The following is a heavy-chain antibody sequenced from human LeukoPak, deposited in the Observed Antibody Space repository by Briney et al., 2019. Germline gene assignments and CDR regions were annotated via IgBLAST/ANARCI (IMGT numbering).Heavy chain of an antibody. D-gene: IGHD3-10*01. J-gene: IGHJ4*02. CDR2: MNPNSGNT. CDR1: GYTFTSYA. CDR3: ARGQYGSGSTDFDY. V-gene: IGHV1-8*02. Sequence: GASVKVSCKASGYTFTSYAMNWVRQAPGQGLEWMGWMNPNSGNTGYAQKFQGRVTMTRNTSISTAYMELSSLRSEDTAVYYCARGQYGSGSTDFDYWGQGTLVTVSS.